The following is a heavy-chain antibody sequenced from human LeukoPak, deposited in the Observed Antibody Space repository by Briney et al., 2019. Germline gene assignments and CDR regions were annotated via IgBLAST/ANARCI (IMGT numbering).Heavy chain of an antibody. Sequence: GGSLRLSCAASGFTVSSNYMTWVRQAPGKGLEWVSVISIPGSITYADSVKGRFTTSRDNSKNTLYLQMNSLRADDTAVYYCARSYPFDYWGQGTLVTVSS. CDR3: ARSYPFDY. V-gene: IGHV3-53*01. CDR2: ISIPGSI. CDR1: GFTVSSNY. D-gene: IGHD1-26*01. J-gene: IGHJ4*02.